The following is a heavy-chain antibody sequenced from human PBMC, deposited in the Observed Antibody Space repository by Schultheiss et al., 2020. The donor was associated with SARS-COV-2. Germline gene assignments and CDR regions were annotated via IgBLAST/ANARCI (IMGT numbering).Heavy chain of an antibody. CDR1: GGSISSSNW. D-gene: IGHD3-22*01. V-gene: IGHV4-4*02. CDR3: ARHHPAYYYYDSSGYYDY. CDR2: IYHSGST. Sequence: SETLSLTCAVSGGSISSSNWWSWVRQPPGKGLEWIGEIYHSGSTNYNPSLKSRVTISVDKSKNQFSLKLSSVTAADTAVYYCARHHPAYYYYDSSGYYDYWGQGTLVTVSS. J-gene: IGHJ4*02.